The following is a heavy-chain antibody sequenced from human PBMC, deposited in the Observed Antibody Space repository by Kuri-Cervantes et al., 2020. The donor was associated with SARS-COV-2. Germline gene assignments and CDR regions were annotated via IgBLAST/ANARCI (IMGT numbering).Heavy chain of an antibody. J-gene: IGHJ3*02. V-gene: IGHV3-21*01. D-gene: IGHD3-22*01. Sequence: GGSLRPSCAASGFTFSSYSMNWVRQAPGKGLEWVSSISSISSYIYYADSVKGRFTISRDNAKNSLYLQMNSLRAEDTAVYYCARDSGDSSGLDVFDIWGQGTMVTVSS. CDR3: ARDSGDSSGLDVFDI. CDR1: GFTFSSYS. CDR2: ISSISSYI.